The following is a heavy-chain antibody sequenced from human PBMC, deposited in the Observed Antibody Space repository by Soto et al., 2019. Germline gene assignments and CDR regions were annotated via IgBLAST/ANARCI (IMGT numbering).Heavy chain of an antibody. D-gene: IGHD3-10*01. J-gene: IGHJ4*02. CDR2: FDPEDGET. V-gene: IGHV1-24*01. Sequence: ASVKVSCKVSGYTLTELSMHWVRQAPGKGLEWMGGFDPEDGETIYAQKFQGRVTMTEDTSTDTAYMELSSLRSEDTAVYYCATDLNTMVRGVTNPIDYWGQGTLVTVSS. CDR3: ATDLNTMVRGVTNPIDY. CDR1: GYTLTELS.